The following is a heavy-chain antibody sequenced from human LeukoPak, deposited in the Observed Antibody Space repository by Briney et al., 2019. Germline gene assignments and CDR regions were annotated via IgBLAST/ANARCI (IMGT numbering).Heavy chain of an antibody. V-gene: IGHV1-46*01. D-gene: IGHD3-10*01. CDR1: GGTFSSYA. Sequence: GASVKVSCKASGGTFSSYAISWVRQAPGQGLEWMGIINPSGGSTSYAQKFQGRVTMTRDTSTSTVYMELSSLRSEDTAVYYCARDNKELPLWLGELSDYWGQGTLVTVSS. CDR3: ARDNKELPLWLGELSDY. J-gene: IGHJ4*02. CDR2: INPSGGST.